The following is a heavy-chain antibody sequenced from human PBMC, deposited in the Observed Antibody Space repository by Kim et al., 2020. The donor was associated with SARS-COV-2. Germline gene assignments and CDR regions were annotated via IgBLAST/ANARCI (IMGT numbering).Heavy chain of an antibody. CDR3: AKDKGGVYYDSSGYYYDY. CDR1: GFTFSSYA. D-gene: IGHD3-22*01. CDR2: ISGSGGST. Sequence: GGSLRLSCAASGFTFSSYAMSWVRQAPGKGLEWVSAISGSGGSTYYADSVKGRFTISRDNSKNTLYLQMNSLRAEDTAVYYCAKDKGGVYYDSSGYYYDYWGQGTLVTVSS. V-gene: IGHV3-23*01. J-gene: IGHJ4*02.